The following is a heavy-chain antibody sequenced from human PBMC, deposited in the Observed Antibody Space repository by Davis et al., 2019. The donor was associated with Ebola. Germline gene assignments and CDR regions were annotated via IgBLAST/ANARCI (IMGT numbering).Heavy chain of an antibody. V-gene: IGHV4-39*01. Sequence: MPSETLSLTCTVSGGSISSSSYYWGWIRQPPGKGLEWIGSIYYSGSTYYNPSLKSRVTISVDTSKNQFSLKLSSVTAADTAVYYCARLEVYFQHWGQGTLVTVSS. J-gene: IGHJ1*01. CDR1: GGSISSSSYY. CDR2: IYYSGST. CDR3: ARLEVYFQH.